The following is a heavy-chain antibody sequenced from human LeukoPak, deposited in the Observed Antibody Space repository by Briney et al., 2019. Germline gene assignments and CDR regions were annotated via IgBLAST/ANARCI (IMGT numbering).Heavy chain of an antibody. CDR1: GFTFNRYN. Sequence: GGSLRLCCAASGFTFNRYNMTWVRRATGKGLEWVSSFSTSSSYIYYEDSVRGRFTSPKDNAKKSLYLQMNSLRAEDTAVYSCARGADGVSSNSRGWFDLWGQGTLVAVSS. V-gene: IGHV3-21*01. CDR2: FSTSSSYI. J-gene: IGHJ5*02. D-gene: IGHD2-15*01. CDR3: ARGADGVSSNSRGWFDL.